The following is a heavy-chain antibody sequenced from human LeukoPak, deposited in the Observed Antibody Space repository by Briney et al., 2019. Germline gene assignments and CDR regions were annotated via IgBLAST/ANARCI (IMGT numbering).Heavy chain of an antibody. CDR3: ARHTSASVGTLLGY. V-gene: IGHV3-21*01. J-gene: IGHJ4*02. Sequence: GGSLRLSCAASGFIFSTYSMNWARKAPGKGLEWVSSISRSSRYINYANSVKGRFTISRDNTKNSLYLQMDSLRAEDTAIYYCARHTSASVGTLLGYWGQGTLVTVSS. CDR1: GFIFSTYS. D-gene: IGHD7-27*01. CDR2: ISRSSRYI.